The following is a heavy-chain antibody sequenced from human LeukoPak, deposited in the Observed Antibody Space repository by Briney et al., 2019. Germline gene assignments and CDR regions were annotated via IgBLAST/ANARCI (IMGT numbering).Heavy chain of an antibody. CDR2: IGSSGDST. CDR3: ARGYKDLDF. Sequence: GGSLRLSCAPSGFTFSSFAMNWVRQAPGKGLEWVSTIGSSGDSTYYADSVRGRFTISRDNSKNTMHLQMNNLRAEDTAFYYCARGYKDLDFWGQGTLVTVSS. J-gene: IGHJ4*02. D-gene: IGHD5-18*01. CDR1: GFTFSSFA. V-gene: IGHV3-23*01.